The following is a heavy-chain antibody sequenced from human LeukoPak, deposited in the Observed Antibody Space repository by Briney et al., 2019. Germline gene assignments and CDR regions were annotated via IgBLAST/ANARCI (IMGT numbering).Heavy chain of an antibody. CDR1: GYTFTGYD. Sequence: ASVKVSCKASGYTFTGYDMYWVRQAPGQGLEWMGRINPNTGATNYEQKFQGRVSVTRDTSISTAYMELTRLTSDDTAVYFCVRGGESSSWSYFDYWGQGTLVTVSS. CDR3: VRGGESSSWSYFDY. J-gene: IGHJ4*02. CDR2: INPNTGAT. V-gene: IGHV1-2*06. D-gene: IGHD6-13*01.